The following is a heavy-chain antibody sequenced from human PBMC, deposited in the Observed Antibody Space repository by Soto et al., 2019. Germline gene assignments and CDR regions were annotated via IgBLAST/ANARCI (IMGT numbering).Heavy chain of an antibody. V-gene: IGHV3-48*02. CDR2: ISSSSSTI. D-gene: IGHD3-3*01. CDR1: GFTFSSYS. Sequence: ESLKISCAASGFTFSSYSMNWVRQAPGKGLEWVSYISSSSSTIYYADSVKGRFTISRDNAKNSLYLQMNSLRDEDTAVYYCARESRFLEWLPLNRFDPWGQGTLVIVSS. J-gene: IGHJ5*02. CDR3: ARESRFLEWLPLNRFDP.